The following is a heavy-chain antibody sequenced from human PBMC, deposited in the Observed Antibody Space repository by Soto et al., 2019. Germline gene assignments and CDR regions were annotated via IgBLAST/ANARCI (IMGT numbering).Heavy chain of an antibody. D-gene: IGHD4-4*01. CDR3: AREGLQYRYSWFDS. Sequence: QVQLVQSGAEVKKPGASVKVSCKASGYSFTNFYIHWVRQAPGQGLEWMGLVDPSDGSTTYAQQFQDGVTMTSDASTSTVYLELSILKSEDTAVYYCAREGLQYRYSWFDSWGQGTQVTVSS. CDR1: GYSFTNFY. J-gene: IGHJ5*01. CDR2: VDPSDGST. V-gene: IGHV1-46*03.